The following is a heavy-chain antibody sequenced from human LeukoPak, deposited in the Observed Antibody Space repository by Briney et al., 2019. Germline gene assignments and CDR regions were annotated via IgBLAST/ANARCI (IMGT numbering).Heavy chain of an antibody. Sequence: GGSLRLSCAASGFTFSDYYMTWIRQTPGKGLEWVSYISESGDSIYYADSARGRFTTSRDNAKSSLYLQMDSLRAEDTAVYYCGRGHWGLDNWGQGALVTVSS. CDR2: ISESGDSI. D-gene: IGHD7-27*01. J-gene: IGHJ4*02. CDR1: GFTFSDYY. V-gene: IGHV3-11*04. CDR3: GRGHWGLDN.